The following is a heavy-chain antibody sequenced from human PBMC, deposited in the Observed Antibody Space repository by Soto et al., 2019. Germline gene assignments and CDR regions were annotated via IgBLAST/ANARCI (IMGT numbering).Heavy chain of an antibody. D-gene: IGHD2-21*02. CDR2: INPNSGGT. J-gene: IGHJ4*02. CDR1: GYTFTGYY. Sequence: ASVKVSCKASGYTFTGYYMHWVRQAPGQGLGWMGWINPNSGGTNYAQKFQGRVTMTRDTSISTAYMELSRLRSDDTAVYYCARDRMVVTAMPFDYWGQGTLVTVSS. V-gene: IGHV1-2*02. CDR3: ARDRMVVTAMPFDY.